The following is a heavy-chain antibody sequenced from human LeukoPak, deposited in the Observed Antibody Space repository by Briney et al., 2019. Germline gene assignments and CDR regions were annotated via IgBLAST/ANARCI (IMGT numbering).Heavy chain of an antibody. CDR2: ISSSGSVI. CDR1: GFTFSSFE. D-gene: IGHD6-6*01. V-gene: IGHV3-48*03. J-gene: IGHJ6*02. Sequence: PRGSLRLSCAASGFTFSSFEMNWVRQAPGKGLEWVSYISSSGSVIYNADSVKGRFTISRDNAKNSLYLQMNSLRAEDTAVYYCARDGYSRSSYYYHGMDVWGQGTTVTVSS. CDR3: ARDGYSRSSYYYHGMDV.